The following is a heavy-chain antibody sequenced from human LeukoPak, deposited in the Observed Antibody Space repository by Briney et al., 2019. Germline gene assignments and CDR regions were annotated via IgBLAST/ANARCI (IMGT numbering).Heavy chain of an antibody. V-gene: IGHV5-51*01. CDR3: ASRHYYYDSSGYPPEGDAFDI. CDR1: GYSFTSYW. D-gene: IGHD3-22*01. J-gene: IGHJ3*02. Sequence: GASLKISCKGSGYSFTSYWIGWVRRMPGKGLEWMGIIYPGDSDTRYSPSFQGQVTISADKSISTAYLQWSGLKASDTAMYYCASRHYYYDSSGYPPEGDAFDIWGQGTMVTVSS. CDR2: IYPGDSDT.